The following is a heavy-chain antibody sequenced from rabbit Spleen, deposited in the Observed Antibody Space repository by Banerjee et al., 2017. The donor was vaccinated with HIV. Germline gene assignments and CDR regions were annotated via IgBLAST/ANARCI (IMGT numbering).Heavy chain of an antibody. CDR2: AYGGNSGST. J-gene: IGHJ6*01. D-gene: IGHD8-1*01. Sequence: QSLEESGGDLVKPGASLTLTCTASGFSFSSSDYMCWVRQAPGKGLEWVACAYGGNSGSTYSATWAKGRFTVSKTASTTVTLQMTSLTVADTATYFCARDTGSSFSTYGMDLWGQGTLVTVS. CDR3: ARDTGSSFSTYGMDL. CDR1: GFSFSSSDY. V-gene: IGHV1S40*01.